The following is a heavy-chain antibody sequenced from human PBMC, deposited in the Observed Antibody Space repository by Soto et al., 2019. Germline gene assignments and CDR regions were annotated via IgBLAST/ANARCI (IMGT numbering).Heavy chain of an antibody. D-gene: IGHD2-2*01. CDR2: INPNSGDT. CDR3: ARGGGSSFFDY. Sequence: QVQLEQSGAEVKEPGASVRVSCKLSGDTFTCYYIHWVRQAPGQGLEWMGRINPNSGDTKYAQSFQGRVTMTRDTSINTAYMELSRLRSDDTAVYYCARGGGSSFFDYWGQGILVTVSS. CDR1: GDTFTCYY. V-gene: IGHV1-2*06. J-gene: IGHJ4*02.